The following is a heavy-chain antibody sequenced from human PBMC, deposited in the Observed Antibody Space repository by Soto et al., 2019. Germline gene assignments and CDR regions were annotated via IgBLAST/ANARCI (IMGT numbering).Heavy chain of an antibody. V-gene: IGHV3-23*01. CDR2: ISGSGGST. J-gene: IGHJ3*02. CDR3: AKVPSRQKNNWSVIDAFEI. Sequence: PGGSLRLSCATSGFTFTNYAMSWVRQAPGKGLEWVSSISGSGGSTYYADSVKGRFTISRDNSKNTLFLQMNSLRAEDTAVYYCAKVPSRQKNNWSVIDAFEIWGQGTMV. D-gene: IGHD1-20*01. CDR1: GFTFTNYA.